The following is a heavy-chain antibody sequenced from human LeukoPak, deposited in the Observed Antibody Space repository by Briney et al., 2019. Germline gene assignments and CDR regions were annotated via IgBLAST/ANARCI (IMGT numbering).Heavy chain of an antibody. D-gene: IGHD5-18*01. Sequence: GGSLRLSCAASGFTFSSYEMNWVRQAPGKGLEWVSYISSSAGTTYYADSVKGRFTISRDNAKNSLYLQMNSLRAEDTAVYFCARQQQQLWYDWGQETLVTVSS. CDR3: ARQQQQLWYD. CDR1: GFTFSSYE. V-gene: IGHV3-48*03. J-gene: IGHJ4*02. CDR2: ISSSAGTT.